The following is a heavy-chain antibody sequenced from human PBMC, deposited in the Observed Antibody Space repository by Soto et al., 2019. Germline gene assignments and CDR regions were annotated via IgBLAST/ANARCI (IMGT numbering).Heavy chain of an antibody. CDR1: GFTFSSYA. V-gene: IGHV3-23*01. D-gene: IGHD5-18*01. J-gene: IGHJ3*02. Sequence: EVQLLESGGGSVQPGGSLRLSCAASGFTFSSYAMSWVRQAPGKGLEWVSGVSGSGGSTYCVDSVKGRFTISRDNSKNPLYLQMNSLRAEDTAVDYCAKDFGYNYGYDAFDIWGQGTMVTVSS. CDR2: VSGSGGST. CDR3: AKDFGYNYGYDAFDI.